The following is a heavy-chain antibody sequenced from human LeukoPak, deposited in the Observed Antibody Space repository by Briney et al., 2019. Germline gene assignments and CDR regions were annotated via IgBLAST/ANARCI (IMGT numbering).Heavy chain of an antibody. CDR3: AGGTGVFDY. J-gene: IGHJ4*02. V-gene: IGHV6-1*01. Sequence: SQTLSLTCAISGVTVSSNSAAWNWFRQSPSRGLEWLGRTYYRSKWYNDYAVSAKSRITINPDTSKNQFSLQLDSVAPEDTAVYYCAGGTGVFDYWGQGTRVTVSS. D-gene: IGHD7-27*01. CDR2: TYYRSKWYN. CDR1: GVTVSSNSAA.